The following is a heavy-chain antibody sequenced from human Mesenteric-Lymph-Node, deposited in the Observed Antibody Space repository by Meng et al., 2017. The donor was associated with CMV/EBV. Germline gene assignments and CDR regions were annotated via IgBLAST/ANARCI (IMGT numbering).Heavy chain of an antibody. J-gene: IGHJ6*02. CDR1: GFTVSSNY. Sequence: ETLSLTCAASGFTVSSNYMSWVRQAPGKGLEWVSVIYSGGSTYYADSVKGRFTISRDNSKNTLYLQMNSLRAEDTAVYYCARDLASRYYYYGMDVWGQGTTVTVSS. CDR2: IYSGGST. CDR3: ARDLASRYYYYGMDV. D-gene: IGHD2-2*01. V-gene: IGHV3-66*02.